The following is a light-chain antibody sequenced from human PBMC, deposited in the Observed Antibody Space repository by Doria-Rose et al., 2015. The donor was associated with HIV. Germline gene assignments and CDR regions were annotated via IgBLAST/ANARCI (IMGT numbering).Light chain of an antibody. CDR3: QSYDSRLSVYV. J-gene: IGLJ1*01. CDR1: SSNIGAGFD. CDR2: GNT. V-gene: IGLV1-40*01. Sequence: RVAISCTGSSSNIGAGFDVNWYQQFPGTAPKLLIHGNTNRPSGVPDRSSGSKSGTSASLAISGLRAEDEADYYCQSYDSRLSVYVFGTGTKVTVL.